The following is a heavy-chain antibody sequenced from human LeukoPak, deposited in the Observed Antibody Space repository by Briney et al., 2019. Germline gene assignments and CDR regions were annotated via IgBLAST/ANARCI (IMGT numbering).Heavy chain of an antibody. CDR1: GFTFSNAW. J-gene: IGHJ6*02. CDR2: IKSKTDGGTT. V-gene: IGHV3-15*01. D-gene: IGHD3-10*01. Sequence: GGSLRLSCAASGFTFSNAWMSWVRQAPGKGLEWVGRIKSKTDGGTTDYAAPVKGRFTISRDDSKNTLYLQMNSPKTEDTAVYYCTTGLSNYGSGPNDYYYGMDVWGQGTTVTVSS. CDR3: TTGLSNYGSGPNDYYYGMDV.